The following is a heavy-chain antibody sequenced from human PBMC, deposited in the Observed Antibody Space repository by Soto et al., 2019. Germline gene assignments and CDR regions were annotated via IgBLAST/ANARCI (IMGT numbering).Heavy chain of an antibody. CDR2: ISAYNGNT. CDR3: ARDQRIAFDY. J-gene: IGHJ4*02. CDR1: GYTFTSFA. D-gene: IGHD6-25*01. V-gene: IGHV1-18*04. Sequence: ASVKVSCKASGYTFTSFAISWVRQAPGQGLEWMGWISAYNGNTNYAQKFQGRVTITRDTSASTAYMELGSLRSEDTAVYYCARDQRIAFDYWGQGTLVTVSS.